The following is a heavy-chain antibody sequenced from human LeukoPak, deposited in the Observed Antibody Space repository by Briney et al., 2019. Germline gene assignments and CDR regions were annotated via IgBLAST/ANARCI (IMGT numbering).Heavy chain of an antibody. CDR1: GFTFSSYW. J-gene: IGHJ4*02. CDR3: ARRYFEY. CDR2: IRQDGSEK. Sequence: GGSLRLSCAGSGFTFSSYWMHWVHQAPGKGLEWVANIRQDGSEKYYVDSVKGRFTISRDNAKNALYLQMNSLRAEDTAVYYCARRYFEYWGQGTLVTVSS. V-gene: IGHV3-7*03.